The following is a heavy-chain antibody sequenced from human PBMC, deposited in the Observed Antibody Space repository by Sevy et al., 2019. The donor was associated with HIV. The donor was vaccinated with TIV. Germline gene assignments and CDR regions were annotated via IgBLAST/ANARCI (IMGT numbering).Heavy chain of an antibody. J-gene: IGHJ4*02. D-gene: IGHD3-22*01. Sequence: ASVKVSCKASGYTFTSYEINWVRQATGQGLEWMGWMNPNSGNTAYAQKFQGRVTLTRNTSINTAYMELSSLRSEDTAVYYCATRPYYDLDYWGQGTLVTVSS. CDR1: GYTFTSYE. CDR3: ATRPYYDLDY. V-gene: IGHV1-8*01. CDR2: MNPNSGNT.